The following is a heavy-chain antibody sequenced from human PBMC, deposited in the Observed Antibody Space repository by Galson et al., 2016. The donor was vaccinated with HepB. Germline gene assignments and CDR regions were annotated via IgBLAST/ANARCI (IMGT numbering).Heavy chain of an antibody. D-gene: IGHD3-22*01. CDR2: IFPDDFDT. J-gene: IGHJ4*02. CDR1: GYTFNDYW. V-gene: IGHV5-51*01. Sequence: QSGAEVKKPGESLKISCRGSGYTFNDYWIAWVRQVPGKGLEYMGMIFPDDFDTRYSPSFQGHVTISVDRSTKTAYLQWTSLRASDTATYFCARPTNDAYECCSSGFSYWGQGTRVIVTS. CDR3: ARPTNDAYECCSSGFSY.